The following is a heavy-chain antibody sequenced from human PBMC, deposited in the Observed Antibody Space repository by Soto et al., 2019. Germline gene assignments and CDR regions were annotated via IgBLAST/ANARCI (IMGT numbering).Heavy chain of an antibody. CDR2: LHSSGST. J-gene: IGHJ5*02. CDR1: GGSISTHY. Sequence: PSETLSITCTFSGGSISTHYWSWIRQPAGKGLDSLGRLHSSGSTDYNPSLKCRVTMSVDTSKNQFSLKLSSLTAADTAVYYCARGRGRITTVRGLIFQFTWFDPWGQGTKVTVSS. CDR3: ARGRGRITTVRGLIFQFTWFDP. V-gene: IGHV4-4*07. D-gene: IGHD3-10*01.